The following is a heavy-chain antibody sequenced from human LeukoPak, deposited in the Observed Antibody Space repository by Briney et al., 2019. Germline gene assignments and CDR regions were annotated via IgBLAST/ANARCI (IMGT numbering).Heavy chain of an antibody. CDR3: ARVVAATGIDY. CDR2: IIPILGIA. D-gene: IGHD2-15*01. V-gene: IGHV1-69*04. J-gene: IGHJ4*02. CDR1: GGTFSSYA. Sequence: ASVKVSCKASGGTFSSYAISWVRQAPGQGLEWMGRIIPILGIANYAQKFQGRVTITADKSTSTAYMELSSLRSEDAAVYYCARVVAATGIDYWGQGTLATVSS.